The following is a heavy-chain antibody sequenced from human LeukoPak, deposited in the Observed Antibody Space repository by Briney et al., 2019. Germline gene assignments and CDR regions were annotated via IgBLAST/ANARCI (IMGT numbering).Heavy chain of an antibody. CDR2: INSDGGRI. V-gene: IGHV3-74*01. CDR3: AREKNLGT. Sequence: GGSLRLSCAASGFSLSSYWMDWVRQAPGKGLVWVSRINSDGGRIDYVDSVKGRFTISRDNVKNSVYLQMNSLRAEDTAVYYCAREKNLGTWGQGTLVTVSS. D-gene: IGHD1-14*01. J-gene: IGHJ4*02. CDR1: GFSLSSYW.